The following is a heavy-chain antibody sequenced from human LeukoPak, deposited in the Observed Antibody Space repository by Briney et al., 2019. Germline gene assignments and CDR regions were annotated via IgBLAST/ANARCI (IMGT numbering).Heavy chain of an antibody. V-gene: IGHV3-74*01. D-gene: IGHD3-22*01. Sequence: GGSLRLSCPASGFTFSSYGMPWFGKAPGKGLCWVSRINSDGSSTSYADSVKGRFTISRDNAKNTLYLQMNSLRAEDTAVYYCARACHYDSSGSDYWGQGTLVTVSS. CDR3: ARACHYDSSGSDY. J-gene: IGHJ4*02. CDR2: INSDGSST. CDR1: GFTFSSYG.